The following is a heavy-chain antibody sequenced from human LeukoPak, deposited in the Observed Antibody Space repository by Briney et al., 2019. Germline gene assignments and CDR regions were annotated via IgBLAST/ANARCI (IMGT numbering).Heavy chain of an antibody. V-gene: IGHV3-64*01. CDR1: GFTFSSYA. CDR2: ISSNGGST. CDR3: ARVTGGNYYYYYYMDV. Sequence: GGSLRLSCAASGFTFSSYAMHWVRQAPGKGQEYVSAISSNGGSTYYANSVKGRFTISRDNSKNTLYLQMGSLRAEDMAVYYCARVTGGNYYYYYYMDVWGKGTTVTVSS. D-gene: IGHD5-18*01. J-gene: IGHJ6*03.